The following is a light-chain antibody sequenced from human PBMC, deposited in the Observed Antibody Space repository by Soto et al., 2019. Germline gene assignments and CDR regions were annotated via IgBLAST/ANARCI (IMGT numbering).Light chain of an antibody. CDR3: QQYGYLSWT. Sequence: EIVLTQSPGTLSLSPGERATLSCRASQNVDSNYLAWYQQKPGQAPRIIIFAASGRATGIPDRFSGSVSGTDFTLTISRLEPEDFAVYYCQQYGYLSWTFGQGTKVEI. CDR1: QNVDSNY. CDR2: AAS. J-gene: IGKJ1*01. V-gene: IGKV3-20*01.